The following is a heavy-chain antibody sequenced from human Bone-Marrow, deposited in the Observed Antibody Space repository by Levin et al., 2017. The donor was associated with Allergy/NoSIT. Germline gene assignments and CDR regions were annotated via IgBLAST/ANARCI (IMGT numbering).Heavy chain of an antibody. J-gene: IGHJ5*02. V-gene: IGHV4-39*01. CDR1: GDSISTSSYH. CDR3: ARHSIIMVRGVIRYRWFDP. Sequence: SETLSLTCTVSGDSISTSSYHWGWIRQPPGKGLEWIGSIYYSGDTYYNPSLKSRVTISVDTSKNQVSLRLSSVTVADTAVYYCARHSIIMVRGVIRYRWFDPWGQGTVVTVSS. CDR2: IYYSGDT. D-gene: IGHD3-10*01.